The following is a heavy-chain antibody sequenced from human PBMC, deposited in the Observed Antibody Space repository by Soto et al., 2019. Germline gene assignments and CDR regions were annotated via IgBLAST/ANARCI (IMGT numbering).Heavy chain of an antibody. CDR3: ARDRKQWLCGTNDY. Sequence: ASVKVSCKASGYTFTSYGISWVRQAPGQGLEWMGWISAYNGNTNYAQKLQGRVTMTTDTSTSTAYMELRSLRSDDTAVYYCARDRKQWLCGTNDYWGQGTLVTVSS. V-gene: IGHV1-18*01. J-gene: IGHJ4*02. D-gene: IGHD6-19*01. CDR1: GYTFTSYG. CDR2: ISAYNGNT.